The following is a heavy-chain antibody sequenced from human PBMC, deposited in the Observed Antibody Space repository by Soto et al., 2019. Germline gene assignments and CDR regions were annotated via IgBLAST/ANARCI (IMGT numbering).Heavy chain of an antibody. D-gene: IGHD1-26*01. J-gene: IGHJ3*02. CDR3: ARLISGSYGDAFDI. Sequence: GEFLKISCTPSVYTFTNNWIVWVLPVPGKGLEWMGIIYPSEFEARYSPSFQGQVTFSADRSITTAYLHWSSLTASDTAMYYCARLISGSYGDAFDIWGQGSMVTVSS. CDR1: VYTFTNNW. CDR2: IYPSEFEA. V-gene: IGHV5-51*01.